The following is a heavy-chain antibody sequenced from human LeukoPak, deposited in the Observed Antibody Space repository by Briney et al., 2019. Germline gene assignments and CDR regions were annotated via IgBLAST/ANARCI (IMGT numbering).Heavy chain of an antibody. D-gene: IGHD1-26*01. Sequence: GGSLRLSCAASGFTFSTYVMTWVRQAPGKGLEWVSAISGSGSITEYADSVKGRFTISRDNSKNTLYLQMNSLRAEDTAVYYCATDYRGYVDYWGQGILVIVSS. CDR3: ATDYRGYVDY. CDR2: ISGSGSIT. J-gene: IGHJ4*02. CDR1: GFTFSTYV. V-gene: IGHV3-23*01.